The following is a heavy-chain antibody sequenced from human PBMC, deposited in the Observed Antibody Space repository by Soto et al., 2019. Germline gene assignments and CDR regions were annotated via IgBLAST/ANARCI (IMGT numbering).Heavy chain of an antibody. CDR3: ARDAMAYDLPAY. J-gene: IGHJ4*02. Sequence: QVQLVQSGAEVKKPGSSVKVSCKASGGTFSSYSISWVRQAHGQGLEWMGWIIPTLGIANYAQKFQRIVTIPADKSTSSAYMELSSLRSEDTAVYYCARDAMAYDLPAYWGQGTLVTFSS. CDR2: IIPTLGIA. V-gene: IGHV1-69*02. CDR1: GGTFSSYS. D-gene: IGHD3-3*01.